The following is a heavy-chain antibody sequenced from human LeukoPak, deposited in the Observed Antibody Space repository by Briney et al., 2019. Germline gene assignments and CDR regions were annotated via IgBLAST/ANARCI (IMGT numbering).Heavy chain of an antibody. Sequence: GGSLRLSCAASGFAFSTHWMDWVRQAPGKGLEWVGNINQDGSVKHYVDSVRGRFTISRDNARDSVYLQMSALRVEDTAVYYCTRDFVFWGQGSLVTASS. V-gene: IGHV3-7*01. CDR3: TRDFVF. CDR2: INQDGSVK. CDR1: GFAFSTHW. D-gene: IGHD3-3*01. J-gene: IGHJ4*02.